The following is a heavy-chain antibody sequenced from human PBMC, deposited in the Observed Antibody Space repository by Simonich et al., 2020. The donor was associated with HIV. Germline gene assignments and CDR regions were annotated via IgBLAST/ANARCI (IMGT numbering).Heavy chain of an antibody. V-gene: IGHV3-74*01. CDR1: GFTFSNSW. Sequence: EVQLVESGGGLVQPGGSLRLSCAATGFTFSNSWMFWVRQAPGKGRVWVSRINSDGSSTSYADSVKGRFTISRDNAKNTLYLQMNSLRAEDTAVYYCARAWGDAFDIWGQGTMVTVSS. D-gene: IGHD7-27*01. CDR2: INSDGSST. J-gene: IGHJ3*02. CDR3: ARAWGDAFDI.